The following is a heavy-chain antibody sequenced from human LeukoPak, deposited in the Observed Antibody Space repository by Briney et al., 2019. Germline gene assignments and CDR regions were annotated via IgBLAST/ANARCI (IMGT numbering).Heavy chain of an antibody. Sequence: GSLRLSCAASGFTFSIYAMSWVRQAPGKGLEWVSGIRGSGGTTDYADSVKGRFTISRDNSKNTLYLQMNSLRAEDTAVYYCAKDPHYDSSGYSFDPWGQGTLVTVSS. CDR3: AKDPHYDSSGYSFDP. CDR1: GFTFSIYA. CDR2: IRGSGGTT. V-gene: IGHV3-23*01. J-gene: IGHJ5*02. D-gene: IGHD3-22*01.